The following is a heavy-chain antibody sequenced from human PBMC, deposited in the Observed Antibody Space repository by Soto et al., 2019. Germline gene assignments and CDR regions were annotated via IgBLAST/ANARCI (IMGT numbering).Heavy chain of an antibody. CDR3: ARQGDFWSGSGDFHY. CDR2: IYYNGFT. CDR1: GGSISSNNYY. Sequence: QLQLHESGPGLVKPSETLSLTCSVSGGSISSNNYYWGWIRQPPGKGLEWIGNIYYNGFTYYNPSLKSRVTISVDTSKIQFSLKLTSVTATDTAVYYCARQGDFWSGSGDFHYWGQGILVPVSS. V-gene: IGHV4-39*01. D-gene: IGHD3-3*01. J-gene: IGHJ4*02.